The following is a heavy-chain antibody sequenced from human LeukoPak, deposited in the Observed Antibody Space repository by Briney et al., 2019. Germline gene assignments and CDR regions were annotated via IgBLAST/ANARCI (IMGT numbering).Heavy chain of an antibody. CDR2: IYSGGST. V-gene: IGHV3-53*01. D-gene: IGHD5-24*01. Sequence: GGSLRLSCAASGFTVSSNYMSWVRQAPGKGLEWVSVIYSGGSTYYADSVKGRFTISRDSSKNTLYLQMNSLRAEDTAVYYCARDSNTPDGYNYVDYWGQGTLVTVSS. J-gene: IGHJ4*02. CDR1: GFTVSSNY. CDR3: ARDSNTPDGYNYVDY.